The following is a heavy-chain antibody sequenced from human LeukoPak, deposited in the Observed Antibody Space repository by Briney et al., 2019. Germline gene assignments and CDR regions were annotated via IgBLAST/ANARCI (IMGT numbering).Heavy chain of an antibody. Sequence: PSETLSLTCAVYGGSFSGYYWSWIRQPPGKGLEWIGEINHSGSTNYNPSLKSRVTISVDTSKNQFSLKLSSVTAADTAVYYCARGYCSSTSCSDAFDIWGQGTMVTVSS. V-gene: IGHV4-34*01. CDR3: ARGYCSSTSCSDAFDI. D-gene: IGHD2-2*01. CDR1: GGSFSGYY. CDR2: INHSGST. J-gene: IGHJ3*02.